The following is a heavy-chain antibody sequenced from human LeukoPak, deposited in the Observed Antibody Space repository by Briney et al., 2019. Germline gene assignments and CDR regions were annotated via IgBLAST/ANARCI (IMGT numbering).Heavy chain of an antibody. D-gene: IGHD3-10*01. CDR2: ISGSGGST. Sequence: GGSLRLSCAASGFTFSSYAMSWVRQAPGKGLEWVSAISGSGGSTYYADSVKGRFTISRDNSKNTLYLQMNSLRAEDTAVYYCARFPGGGSGSYYPIRNWGQGTLVTVSS. CDR3: ARFPGGGSGSYYPIRN. J-gene: IGHJ4*02. CDR1: GFTFSSYA. V-gene: IGHV3-23*01.